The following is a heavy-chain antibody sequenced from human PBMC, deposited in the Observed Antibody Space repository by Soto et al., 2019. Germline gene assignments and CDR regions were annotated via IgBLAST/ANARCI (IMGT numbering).Heavy chain of an antibody. CDR3: ARLAVTAAAFDY. Sequence: SEALSLTCTVSGGSISSSSYYWGWIRQPPGKGLEWIGSIYYSGSTYYNPSLKSRVTISVDTSKNQFSLKLSSVTAADTAVYYCARLAVTAAAFDYWGQGTLVTVS. CDR1: GGSISSSSYY. D-gene: IGHD6-13*01. CDR2: IYYSGST. V-gene: IGHV4-39*01. J-gene: IGHJ4*02.